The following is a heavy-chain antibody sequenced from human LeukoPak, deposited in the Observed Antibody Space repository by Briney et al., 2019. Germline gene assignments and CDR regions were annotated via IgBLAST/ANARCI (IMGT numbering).Heavy chain of an antibody. CDR3: ARTLARGFGELLTSPYVTFDY. D-gene: IGHD3-10*01. V-gene: IGHV4-31*03. J-gene: IGHJ4*02. CDR2: IYYSGST. Sequence: SQTLSLTCTVSGGSISSGGYYWSWIRQHPGKGLEWIGYIYYSGSTYYNPSLKSRVTISVDTSKNQFSLKLSSVTAADTAVYYCARTLARGFGELLTSPYVTFDYWGQGTLVTVSS. CDR1: GGSISSGGYY.